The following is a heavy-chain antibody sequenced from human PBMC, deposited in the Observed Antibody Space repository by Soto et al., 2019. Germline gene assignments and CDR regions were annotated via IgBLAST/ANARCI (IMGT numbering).Heavy chain of an antibody. CDR2: INHSGST. CDR1: GGSISHYY. Sequence: PSETLSLTCTVSGGSISHYYWSWIRQPPGKGLEWIGEINHSGSTNYNPSLKSRVTISVDTSKNQFSLKLSSVTAADTAVYYCARGPYQYYYYGMDVWGQGTTVTVSS. D-gene: IGHD2-2*01. V-gene: IGHV4-34*01. J-gene: IGHJ6*02. CDR3: ARGPYQYYYYGMDV.